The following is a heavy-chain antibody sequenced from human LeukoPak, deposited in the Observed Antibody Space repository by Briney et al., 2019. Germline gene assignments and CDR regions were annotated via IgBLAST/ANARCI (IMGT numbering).Heavy chain of an antibody. CDR3: ARVPGNLRWYFDL. Sequence: GASVKVSCKASGYTFTSYYMHWVRQAPGQGLEWMGIINPSGGSTSYAQKFQGRVTMTRGTSTSKVYMELSSLRSEDTAVYYCARVPGNLRWYFDLWGRGTLVTVSS. CDR1: GYTFTSYY. J-gene: IGHJ2*01. CDR2: INPSGGST. D-gene: IGHD1-1*01. V-gene: IGHV1-46*01.